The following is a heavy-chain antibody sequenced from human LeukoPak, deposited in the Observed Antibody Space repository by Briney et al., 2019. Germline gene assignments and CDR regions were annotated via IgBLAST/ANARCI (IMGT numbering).Heavy chain of an antibody. Sequence: GGSLRLSCAASGFTFSSPWMHWVRQARGKGLVWVSRTNSDGTSISYADSVKGRFTISRDNAKNTLYLQMNNLRAEDTAVYYCVRGLGGTSDYWGQGTLVTVSS. CDR1: GFTFSSPW. CDR3: VRGLGGTSDY. CDR2: TNSDGTSI. V-gene: IGHV3-74*01. D-gene: IGHD4-23*01. J-gene: IGHJ4*02.